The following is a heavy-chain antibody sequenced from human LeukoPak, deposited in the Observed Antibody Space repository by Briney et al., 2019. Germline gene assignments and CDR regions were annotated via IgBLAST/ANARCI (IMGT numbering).Heavy chain of an antibody. Sequence: GASVTVSCTASGYTFTGYYMHWVRQAPGQGLEWMGWINPNSGGINYAQKFQGWVTMTRDTSISTAYMELSRLRSDDTAVYYCARDPGYCSGGSCYWYYFDYWGQGTLVTVSS. CDR1: GYTFTGYY. J-gene: IGHJ4*02. CDR2: INPNSGGI. V-gene: IGHV1-2*04. D-gene: IGHD2-15*01. CDR3: ARDPGYCSGGSCYWYYFDY.